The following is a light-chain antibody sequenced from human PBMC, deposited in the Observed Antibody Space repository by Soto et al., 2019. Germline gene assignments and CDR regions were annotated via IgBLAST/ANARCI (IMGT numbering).Light chain of an antibody. J-gene: IGKJ1*01. CDR3: QQYGNSPRT. CDR1: QSVSNNY. Sequence: EIVLTQSPGTLSLSPGERSTTSRRASQSVSNNYLAWYQHNPGQAPRLLIYGASSRATGIADRFSGSGSGTDFTLTISRLAPEDVAVYYCQQYGNSPRTFGQGTQV. V-gene: IGKV3-20*01. CDR2: GAS.